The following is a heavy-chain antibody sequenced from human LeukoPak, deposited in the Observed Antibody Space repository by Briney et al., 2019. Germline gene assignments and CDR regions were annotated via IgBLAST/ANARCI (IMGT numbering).Heavy chain of an antibody. CDR3: ARAGVCSTTICDGGIDY. D-gene: IGHD2-2*01. CDR2: ISTTGNYI. V-gene: IGHV3-21*06. Sequence: SGGSLRLSCAASGFTFSSYNMKWVRQAPGKGLEWVSFISTTGNYIYYADSVKGRFTISRDNAKNSLYLQMNSLRGEDAALYHCARAGVCSTTICDGGIDYWGQGTLVTVSS. CDR1: GFTFSSYN. J-gene: IGHJ4*02.